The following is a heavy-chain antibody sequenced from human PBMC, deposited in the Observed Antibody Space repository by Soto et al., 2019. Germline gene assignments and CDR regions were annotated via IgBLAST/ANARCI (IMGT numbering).Heavy chain of an antibody. D-gene: IGHD2-2*01. V-gene: IGHV2-5*02. J-gene: IGHJ4*02. CDR1: GFSLSTSGVG. CDR3: ALRTPRAPADY. Sequence: QITLKESGPPLVKPTQTLTLTCTFSGFSLSTSGVGVRWIRQPPGKALEWLALIYWDDDKRYSPSLKSRLTITKDTSKNQVVLTMTNMDPVDTATYYCALRTPRAPADYWGQGTLVTVSS. CDR2: IYWDDDK.